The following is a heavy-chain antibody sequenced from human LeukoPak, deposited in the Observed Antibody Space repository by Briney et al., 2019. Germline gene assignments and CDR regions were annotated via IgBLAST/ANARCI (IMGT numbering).Heavy chain of an antibody. CDR1: GFTLSKHW. CDR3: GREWAVDF. CDR2: IKQDGSEK. J-gene: IGHJ4*02. Sequence: PGGSLTLFCAASGFTLSKHWMTWVRQAPGKGLECVAIIKQDGSEKYYVNSVKGRFTISRDNAKNPLYLQMNSLRVEDTAVYYCGREWAVDFWGQGTLVTVSS. V-gene: IGHV3-7*01.